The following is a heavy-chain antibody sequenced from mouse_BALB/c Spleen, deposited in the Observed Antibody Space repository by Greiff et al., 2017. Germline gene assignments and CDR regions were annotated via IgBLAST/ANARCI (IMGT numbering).Heavy chain of an antibody. CDR3: ARYYYRYEDFDY. CDR2: IDPENGNT. V-gene: IGHV14-1*02. CDR1: GFNIKDYY. J-gene: IGHJ2*01. D-gene: IGHD2-14*01. Sequence: EVQLQQSGAELVRPGALVKLSCKASGFNIKDYYMHWVKQRPEQGLEWIGWIDPENGNTIYDPKFQGKASITADTSSNTAYLQLSSLTSEDTAVYYCARYYYRYEDFDYWGQGTTLTVSS.